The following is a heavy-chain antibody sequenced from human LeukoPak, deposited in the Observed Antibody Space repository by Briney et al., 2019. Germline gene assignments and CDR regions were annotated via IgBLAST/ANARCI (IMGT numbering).Heavy chain of an antibody. D-gene: IGHD3-22*01. Sequence: SSVEVSCKAFGGTFSSYAISWVRQAPGHGLEWMGGIIPILGIANYAQKFQGRVTITADKSTSTAYMELSSLRSEDTAVYYCARDPYYYDSSATNDYWGQGTLVTVSS. J-gene: IGHJ4*02. CDR1: GGTFSSYA. CDR2: IIPILGIA. CDR3: ARDPYYYDSSATNDY. V-gene: IGHV1-69*04.